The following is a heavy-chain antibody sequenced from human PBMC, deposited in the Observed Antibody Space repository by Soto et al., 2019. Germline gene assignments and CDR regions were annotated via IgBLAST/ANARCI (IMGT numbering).Heavy chain of an antibody. CDR1: GGSISSYH. J-gene: IGHJ4*02. Sequence: QVQQQEWGPGLLKPLETVSLTCSVSGGSISSYHWSWIRQPAGKGLEWIGRMYSTGNTNYNPSLKRRVPVSIDTSKNQFFLRLNSVTAADSAVYYCAREFGDNWNYEAYWGQGTAVTVST. V-gene: IGHV4-4*07. D-gene: IGHD1-7*01. CDR2: MYSTGNT. CDR3: AREFGDNWNYEAY.